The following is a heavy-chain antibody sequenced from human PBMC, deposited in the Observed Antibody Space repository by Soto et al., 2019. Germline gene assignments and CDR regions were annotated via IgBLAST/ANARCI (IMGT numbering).Heavy chain of an antibody. J-gene: IGHJ6*02. CDR2: INPNSGGT. D-gene: IGHD3-22*01. V-gene: IGHV1-2*04. Sequence: ASVKISCKASGYTFTGYYMHWVRQAPGQGLEWMGWINPNSGGTNYAQKFQGWVTMTRDTSISTAYMELSRLRSDDTAVYYCAREGYDSSGYYFYGLDVWGQGTTVTVSS. CDR3: AREGYDSSGYYFYGLDV. CDR1: GYTFTGYY.